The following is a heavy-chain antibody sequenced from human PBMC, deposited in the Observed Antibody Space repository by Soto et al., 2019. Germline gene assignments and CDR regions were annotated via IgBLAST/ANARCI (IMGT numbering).Heavy chain of an antibody. V-gene: IGHV1-69*12. CDR1: GGTFSSYA. CDR3: ARADDYGDPIGAFDI. CDR2: IIPIFGTA. D-gene: IGHD4-17*01. J-gene: IGHJ3*02. Sequence: QVQLVQSGAAVKKPGSSVKVSCKASGGTFSSYAISWVRQAPGQGLEWMGGIIPIFGTANYAQKFQGRVTITADESTSTAYMEQSSLRSEDTAVYYCARADDYGDPIGAFDIWGQGTMVTVSS.